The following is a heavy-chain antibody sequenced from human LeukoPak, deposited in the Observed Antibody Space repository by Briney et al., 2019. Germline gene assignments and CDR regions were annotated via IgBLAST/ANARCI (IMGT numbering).Heavy chain of an antibody. CDR3: VKDEIEGVIGAGPGY. CDR1: GFTFSFYG. CDR2: IQNDGSNK. D-gene: IGHD1-26*01. V-gene: IGHV3-30*02. J-gene: IGHJ4*02. Sequence: GGSLRLSCAASGFTFSFYGILWVRQAPGKGLEWVAFIQNDGSNKYYANSVKGRFTVSRDNSKNTLYLQMNSLRAEDTAFYHCVKDEIEGVIGAGPGYWGQGTLVTVSS.